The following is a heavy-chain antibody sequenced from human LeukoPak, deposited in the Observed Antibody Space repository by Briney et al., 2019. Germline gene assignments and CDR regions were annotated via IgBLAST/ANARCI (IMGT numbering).Heavy chain of an antibody. V-gene: IGHV3-48*03. CDR3: AREGGTVVISTFDY. CDR1: GFTFSSYE. J-gene: IGHJ4*02. CDR2: ISSSGSTI. Sequence: GGSLRLSCAAPGFTFSSYEMNWVRQAPGKGLEWVSYISSSGSTIYYTDSVKGRFIISGDNSRNTVYLQMNSLRDEDTAIYYCAREGGTVVISTFDYWGQGTLVTVSS. D-gene: IGHD1-1*01.